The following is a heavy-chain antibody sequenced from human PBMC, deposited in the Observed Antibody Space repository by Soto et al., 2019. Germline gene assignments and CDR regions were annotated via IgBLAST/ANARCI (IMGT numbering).Heavy chain of an antibody. J-gene: IGHJ4*02. Sequence: QTRSLTWAISGDSVSSTSTAWSLIGQSPSRGLEWLGRTYYRSNWYTDYAVSVKSRITISPDTSKNQFSLQLNSVTPEDTAVYYCARGSYYSGWVWGQGTLVTVSS. CDR3: ARGSYYSGWV. CDR1: GDSVSSTSTA. CDR2: TYYRSNWYT. D-gene: IGHD6-19*01. V-gene: IGHV6-1*01.